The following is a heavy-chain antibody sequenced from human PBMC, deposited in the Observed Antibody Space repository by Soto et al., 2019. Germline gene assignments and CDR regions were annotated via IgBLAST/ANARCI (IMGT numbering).Heavy chain of an antibody. CDR1: GYTFTSYD. D-gene: IGHD2-2*01. Sequence: ASVKVSCKASGYTFTSYDINWVRQATGQGLEWMGWMNPNSGNTGYAQKFQGRVTMTRNTSISTAYMELSSLRSEDTAVYYCARGIGCSSTSCYAVYYYYMDVWGKGTTVTVSS. V-gene: IGHV1-8*01. CDR3: ARGIGCSSTSCYAVYYYYMDV. J-gene: IGHJ6*03. CDR2: MNPNSGNT.